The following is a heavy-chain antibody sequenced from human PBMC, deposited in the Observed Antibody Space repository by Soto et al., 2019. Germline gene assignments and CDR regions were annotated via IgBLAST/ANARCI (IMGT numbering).Heavy chain of an antibody. J-gene: IGHJ5*02. Sequence: QVQLQESGPGLVKPSETLSLTCTVSGGSISSYYWSWIRQPPGKGLEWIGYIYYSGSTNYNPSLKSRVTISVDTSKNQFSLKLSSVTAADTAVYYCARLNQVAGTRRWFDPWGQGTLVTVSS. CDR3: ARLNQVAGTRRWFDP. CDR2: IYYSGST. CDR1: GGSISSYY. D-gene: IGHD6-19*01. V-gene: IGHV4-59*08.